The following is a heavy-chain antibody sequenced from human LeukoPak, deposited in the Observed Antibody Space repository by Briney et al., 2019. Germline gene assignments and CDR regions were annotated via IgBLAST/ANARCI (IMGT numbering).Heavy chain of an antibody. Sequence: GGSLRLSCAASGFTFSNYAMSWVRQAPGKGLEWVSVIYYGSSTYYADSVKGRFTISRDNSKNALYLQMSSLGAEDTAVYYCARAILGYFDYWGQGTLVTVSS. V-gene: IGHV3-66*01. D-gene: IGHD6-13*01. CDR1: GFTFSNYA. CDR2: IYYGSST. CDR3: ARAILGYFDY. J-gene: IGHJ4*02.